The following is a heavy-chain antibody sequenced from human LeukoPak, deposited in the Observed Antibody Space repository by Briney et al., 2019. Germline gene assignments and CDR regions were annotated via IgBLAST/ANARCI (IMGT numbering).Heavy chain of an antibody. CDR1: GFTFSSYG. J-gene: IGHJ5*02. CDR3: AREKPGIAVAGTGDSFDP. CDR2: IWYDGSNK. V-gene: IGHV3-33*01. Sequence: GGSLRLSCAASGFTFSSYGMHWVRQAPGKGLEWVAVIWYDGSNKYYADSVKGRFTISRDNSKNTLYLQMNSLRAEDTAVYYCAREKPGIAVAGTGDSFDPWGQGTLVTVSS. D-gene: IGHD6-19*01.